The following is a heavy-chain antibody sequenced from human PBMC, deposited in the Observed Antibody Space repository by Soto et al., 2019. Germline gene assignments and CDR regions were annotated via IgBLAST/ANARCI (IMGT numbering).Heavy chain of an antibody. CDR2: ISASGANI. Sequence: WGSLRLSCVASGFTFGDYYISCVRQSPLKGREWISYISASGANIYYADSVQGRFTISRDNAKSSLHLHMNSLTADDTAVYYCASPGVSVSGEGVWGQGTLVTVSS. V-gene: IGHV3-11*01. D-gene: IGHD1-1*01. CDR3: ASPGVSVSGEGV. CDR1: GFTFGDYY. J-gene: IGHJ4*02.